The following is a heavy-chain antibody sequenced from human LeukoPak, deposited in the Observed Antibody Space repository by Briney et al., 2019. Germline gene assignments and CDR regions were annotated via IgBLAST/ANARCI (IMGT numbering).Heavy chain of an antibody. V-gene: IGHV4-34*01. CDR3: ARVEGSCRGAGCYPFSFDD. J-gene: IGHJ4*02. CDR2: INHSGST. CDR1: GGSFSGYY. Sequence: SETLSLACAVYGGSFSGYYWSWIRQPPGKGLEWIGEINHSGSTNYNPSLKSRVTISVDTSKNQFSLKLSSVTAADTAVYYCARVEGSCRGAGCYPFSFDDWGQGNLVAVSS. D-gene: IGHD2-15*01.